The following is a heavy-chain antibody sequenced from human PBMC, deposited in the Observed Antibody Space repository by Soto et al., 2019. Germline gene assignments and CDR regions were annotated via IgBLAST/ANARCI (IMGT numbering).Heavy chain of an antibody. CDR1: GGSFREYA. J-gene: IGHJ4*02. D-gene: IGHD1-1*01. V-gene: IGHV1-69*13. CDR3: ARDSTAMVTTSFDY. CDR2: IIPMFGTP. Sequence: SVKVSCKVSGGSFREYAMSWVRQAPGQGLEWMGGIIPMFGTPNFAQKFQGRVTITADESTNTSYMELSSLTSEDTAVYFCARDSTAMVTTSFDYWGQGTLVTVSS.